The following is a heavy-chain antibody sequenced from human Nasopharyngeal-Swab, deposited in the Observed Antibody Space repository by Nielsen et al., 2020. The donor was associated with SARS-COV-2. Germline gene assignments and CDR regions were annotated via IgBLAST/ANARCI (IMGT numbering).Heavy chain of an antibody. CDR3: ARTVVVVTAIHGGDAFDI. CDR1: GFTFSIYA. D-gene: IGHD2-21*02. Sequence: GSLRLSCVASGFTFSIYAMSWVRQAPGKGLEWIGSIYYSGSTYYNPSLKSRVTISVDTSKNQFSLKLSSVTAADTAVYYCARTVVVVTAIHGGDAFDIWGQGTMVTVSS. V-gene: IGHV4-38-2*01. CDR2: IYYSGST. J-gene: IGHJ3*02.